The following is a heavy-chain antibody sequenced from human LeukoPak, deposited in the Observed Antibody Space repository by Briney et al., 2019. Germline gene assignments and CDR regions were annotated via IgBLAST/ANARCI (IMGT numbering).Heavy chain of an antibody. CDR1: GGSISSGGYS. D-gene: IGHD3-3*01. CDR2: IYHSGST. CDR3: ARGGGNYDFWSGPIDY. Sequence: TSETLSLTCTVSGGSISSGGYSWSWIRQPPGKGLEWIGYIYHSGSTYYNPSLKSRVTISVDRSKNQFSLKLSSVTAADTAVYYCARGGGNYDFWSGPIDYWGQGTLVTVSS. J-gene: IGHJ4*02. V-gene: IGHV4-30-2*01.